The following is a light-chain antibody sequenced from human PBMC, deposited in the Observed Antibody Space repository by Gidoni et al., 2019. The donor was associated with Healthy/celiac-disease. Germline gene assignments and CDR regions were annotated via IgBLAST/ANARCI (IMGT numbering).Light chain of an antibody. Sequence: DSVMTQSPLALPCPPGEPASISCRSSQSLLHRNGYNSLDWYLQKPGQSPQLLIYLGSHRAAGVPDRFSGSGSGTDFTLKISRVEAEDVGVYYCMQALQTPPFTFGPGTKVDIK. CDR2: LGS. J-gene: IGKJ3*01. CDR1: QSLLHRNGYNS. CDR3: MQALQTPPFT. V-gene: IGKV2-28*01.